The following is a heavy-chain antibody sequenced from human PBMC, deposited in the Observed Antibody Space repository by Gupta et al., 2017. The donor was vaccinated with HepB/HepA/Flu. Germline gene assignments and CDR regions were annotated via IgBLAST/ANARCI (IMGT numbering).Heavy chain of an antibody. CDR1: GFAINDYA. CDR2: IKGSAGRT. CDR3: AKDFYYDSSVYRIGH. J-gene: IGHJ4*02. Sequence: EVQLVESGGGLVQPGGSLRLSCAVSGFAINDYAMHWVRQFPGKGLGWVSLIKGSAGRTQYADSVEGRFTISRDHSKNSLYLQMNSLRIEDTAIYYCAKDFYYDSSVYRIGHWGQGTLVTVSS. V-gene: IGHV3-43*02. D-gene: IGHD3-22*01.